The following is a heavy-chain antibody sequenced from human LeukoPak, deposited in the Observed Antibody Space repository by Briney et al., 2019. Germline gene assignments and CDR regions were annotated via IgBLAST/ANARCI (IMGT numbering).Heavy chain of an antibody. CDR1: GDTFSNYA. V-gene: IGHV1-18*01. CDR2: ISAYNGNT. J-gene: IGHJ4*02. D-gene: IGHD1-26*01. Sequence: ASVKVSCKASGDTFSNYAINWVRQAPGQGPEWMAWISAYNGNTNYAQKLQGRFTITTDTSTSTAYMELSSLRADDTAVYYCARTAIGIVGDTSSDYWGEGTMVSV. CDR3: ARTAIGIVGDTSSDY.